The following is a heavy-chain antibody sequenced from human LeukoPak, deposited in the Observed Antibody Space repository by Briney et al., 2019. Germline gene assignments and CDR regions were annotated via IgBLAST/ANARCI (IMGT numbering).Heavy chain of an antibody. CDR2: IYYSGST. CDR3: VRGGGSEVCDY. V-gene: IGHV4-39*07. D-gene: IGHD5-12*01. J-gene: IGHJ4*02. Sequence: SETLSLTCTVSGGSISSSSYYRGWIRQPPGKGLEWIGSIYYSGSTYYNPSLKSRVTISADKSKNQFSLNVTSVTAADTAVYYCVRGGGSEVCDYWGQGTLVTVSS. CDR1: GGSISSSSYY.